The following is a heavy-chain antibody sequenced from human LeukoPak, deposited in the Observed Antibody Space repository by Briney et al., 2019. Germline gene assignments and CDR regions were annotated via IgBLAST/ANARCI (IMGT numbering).Heavy chain of an antibody. V-gene: IGHV3-23*01. CDR3: AKCGNSGCHLIDY. CDR2: ISGRTGGT. CDR1: EFTFNTNA. J-gene: IGHJ4*02. Sequence: LGGSLRLSCAASEFTFNTNAMSWVRQAPGKGLEWVSAISGRTGGTYYADSVKGRFTISRDNSKSTLYLQMDSLRAEDTAVYYCAKCGNSGCHLIDYWGQGTLVTVSS. D-gene: IGHD5-12*01.